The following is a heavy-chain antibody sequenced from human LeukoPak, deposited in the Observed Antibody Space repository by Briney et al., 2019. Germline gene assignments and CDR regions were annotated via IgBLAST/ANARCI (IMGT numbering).Heavy chain of an antibody. CDR1: GGSISSGGYY. D-gene: IGHD2-8*01. Sequence: ETLSLTCTVSGGSISSGGYYWSWIRQTPGKGLEWVATMDGGGSATYYVDSVKGRFTITRDNAKNSLFLQMNSLRAEDTALYYCANEEWYRFDYWGQGTLVTVPS. CDR3: ANEEWYRFDY. CDR2: MDGGGSAT. V-gene: IGHV3-7*03. J-gene: IGHJ4*02.